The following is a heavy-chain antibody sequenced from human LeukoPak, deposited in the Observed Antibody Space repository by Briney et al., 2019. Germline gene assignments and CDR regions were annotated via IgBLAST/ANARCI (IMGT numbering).Heavy chain of an antibody. CDR2: INPSGDSA. CDR1: GYTFTSYD. J-gene: IGHJ4*02. CDR3: ASVLYCGADCYSGRYFFDY. V-gene: IGHV1-46*01. D-gene: IGHD2-21*02. Sequence: ASVRVSCKASGYTFTSYDMHWVRQAPGQGLEWMGLINPSGDSASYAQKFQGRVTMTRDTSTSTVYMELSSLRSEDTAVYYCASVLYCGADCYSGRYFFDYWGQGTLVTVSS.